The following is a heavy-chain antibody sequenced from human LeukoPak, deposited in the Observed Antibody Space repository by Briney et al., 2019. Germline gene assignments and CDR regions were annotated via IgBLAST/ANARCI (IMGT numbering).Heavy chain of an antibody. V-gene: IGHV3-23*01. CDR3: AIIPPGSTFD. J-gene: IGHJ4*02. CDR2: ISGSGGST. Sequence: PGGSLRLSCEASGFSFSTYNMNWVRQAPGKGLEWVSAISGSGGSTYYADSVKGRFTISRDNSKNTLYLQMNSLRAEDTAVYYCAIIPPGSTFDWGQGTLVTVSS. CDR1: GFSFSTYN. D-gene: IGHD3-10*01.